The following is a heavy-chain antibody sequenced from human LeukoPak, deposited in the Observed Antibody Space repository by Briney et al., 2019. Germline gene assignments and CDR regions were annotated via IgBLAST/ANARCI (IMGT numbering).Heavy chain of an antibody. J-gene: IGHJ5*02. CDR3: AKDQTGVPRGWFDP. D-gene: IGHD1-1*01. CDR1: GFTFSSYA. CDR2: ISGSGGST. V-gene: IGHV3-23*01. Sequence: GGSLRLSCAASGFTFSSYAMSWVRQAPGKGPEWVSVISGSGGSTYYTDSVKGRFTISRDNSKNTLYLQMKSLRAEDTAVYYCAKDQTGVPRGWFDPWGQGTLVTVSS.